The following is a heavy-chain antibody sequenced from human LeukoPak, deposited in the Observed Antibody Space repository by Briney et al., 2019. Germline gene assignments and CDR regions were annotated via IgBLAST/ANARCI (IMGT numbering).Heavy chain of an antibody. CDR1: GGSFSGYY. J-gene: IGHJ4*02. CDR3: ARGRARYSSGWDY. D-gene: IGHD6-19*01. CDR2: INHSGST. V-gene: IGHV4-34*01. Sequence: SETLSLTCAVYGGSFSGYYWSWIRQPPGKGLEWIGEINHSGSTNYNPSLKSRVIISVDTSKNQFSLKLSSVTAADTAAYYCARGRARYSSGWDYWGQGTLVTVSS.